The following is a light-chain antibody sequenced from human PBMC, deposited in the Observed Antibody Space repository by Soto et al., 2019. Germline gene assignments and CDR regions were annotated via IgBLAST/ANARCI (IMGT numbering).Light chain of an antibody. J-gene: IGLJ1*01. CDR3: LSFTSGHMYV. CDR2: EVT. Sequence: QSVLTQPASVSGSPGQSITISCTGTARDVVGYNSVSWYQQHPGKAPKLMIYEVTDRPSGVSNRFSGSNSGNTASLTISGLQAEDEDDYYCLSFTSGHMYVFGTGTKVTVL. CDR1: ARDVVGYNS. V-gene: IGLV2-14*03.